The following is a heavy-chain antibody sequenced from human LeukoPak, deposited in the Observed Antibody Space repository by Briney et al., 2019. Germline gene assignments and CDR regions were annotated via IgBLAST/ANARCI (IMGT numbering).Heavy chain of an antibody. D-gene: IGHD6-13*01. CDR3: AKAFGSSWSLFHY. V-gene: IGHV3-30*19. J-gene: IGHJ4*02. CDR2: ISYDGRQK. CDR1: GFTFSTCG. Sequence: GGSLRLSCAASGFTFSTCGMHWVRQAPGKGLEWVAVISYDGRQKYYGDSVKGRFTISRDNSKNTLYLQMNSLRAEDTATFYCAKAFGSSWSLFHYWGQGTLVTVSS.